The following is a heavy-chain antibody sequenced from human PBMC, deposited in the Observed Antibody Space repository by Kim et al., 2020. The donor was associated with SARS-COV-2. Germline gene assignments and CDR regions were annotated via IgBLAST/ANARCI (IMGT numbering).Heavy chain of an antibody. CDR1: GFTFSSYA. J-gene: IGHJ6*02. V-gene: IGHV3-64D*06. CDR3: VKSFSYFGDPHNYYYYYGMDV. CDR2: ISSNGGST. Sequence: GGSLRLSCSASGFTFSSYAMHWVRQAPGKGLEYVSAISSNGGSTYYADSVKGRFTISRDNSKNTLYLQMSSLRAEDTAVYYCVKSFSYFGDPHNYYYYYGMDVWGQGTTVTVSS. D-gene: IGHD3-10*01.